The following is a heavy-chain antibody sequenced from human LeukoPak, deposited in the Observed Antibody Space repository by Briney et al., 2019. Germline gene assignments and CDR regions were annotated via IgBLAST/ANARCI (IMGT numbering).Heavy chain of an antibody. V-gene: IGHV1-18*04. J-gene: IGHJ1*01. D-gene: IGHD3-10*01. CDR3: ASSPLWFGELGYFQH. Sequence: ASVKVSCKASVYTFTGYYMHWVRQAPGQGLEWMGWISAYNGNTNYAQKLQGRVTMTTDTSTSTAYMELRSLRSDDTAVYYCASSPLWFGELGYFQHWGQGTLVTVSS. CDR2: ISAYNGNT. CDR1: VYTFTGYY.